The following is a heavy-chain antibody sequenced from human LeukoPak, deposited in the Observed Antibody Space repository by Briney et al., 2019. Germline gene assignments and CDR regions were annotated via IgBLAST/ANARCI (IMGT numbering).Heavy chain of an antibody. CDR3: ARGTYDSSGYNPDDAFDI. V-gene: IGHV1-2*04. Sequence: GASVKVSCKASGYTFTGYYMHWVRQAPGQGLEWMGWINPNSGGTNYAQKFQGWVTMTRDTSISTAYMELSRLRSDDTAVYYCARGTYDSSGYNPDDAFDIWGQGTMVTVSS. CDR2: INPNSGGT. J-gene: IGHJ3*02. CDR1: GYTFTGYY. D-gene: IGHD3-22*01.